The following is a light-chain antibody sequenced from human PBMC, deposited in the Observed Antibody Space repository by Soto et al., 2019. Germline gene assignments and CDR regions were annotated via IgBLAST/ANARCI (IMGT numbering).Light chain of an antibody. CDR1: QTVSNN. Sequence: EIVMTQSPATLSMSPGERVSISCRASQTVSNNLAWYQQKPGQAPRLLIYGASTRAIGVAARFSGSGSGTEFTLTITSLQSEDFAVYYCQQHDKLPPAFGQGTKVDLK. CDR3: QQHDKLPPA. J-gene: IGKJ1*01. V-gene: IGKV3-15*01. CDR2: GAS.